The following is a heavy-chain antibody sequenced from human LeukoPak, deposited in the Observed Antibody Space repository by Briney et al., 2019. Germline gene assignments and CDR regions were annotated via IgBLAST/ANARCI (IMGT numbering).Heavy chain of an antibody. Sequence: TASETLSLTCTVSGYSISSGYYWGWIRQPPGKGLEGIGSIYHSGSTYYNPSLKSRVTISVDTSKNQFSLKLSSVTAADTAVYYRASKERAARPSGGYYYYYMDVWGKGTTVTVSS. V-gene: IGHV4-38-2*02. CDR2: IYHSGST. CDR3: ASKERAARPSGGYYYYYMDV. D-gene: IGHD6-6*01. CDR1: GYSISSGYY. J-gene: IGHJ6*03.